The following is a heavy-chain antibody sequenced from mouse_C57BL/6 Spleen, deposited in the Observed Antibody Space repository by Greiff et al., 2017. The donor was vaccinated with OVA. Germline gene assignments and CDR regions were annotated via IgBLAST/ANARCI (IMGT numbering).Heavy chain of an antibody. V-gene: IGHV6-6*01. D-gene: IGHD2-12*01. J-gene: IGHJ3*01. Sequence: EVMLVESGGGLVQPGGSMKLSCAASGFTFSDAWMDWVRQSPEKGLEWVGEIRNKANNPATYYAESVKGRFTISRDDSKSSVYLQMNSLRAEDTGIYYCTRKLYYSVAYWGQGTLVTVSA. CDR1: GFTFSDAW. CDR2: IRNKANNPAT. CDR3: TRKLYYSVAY.